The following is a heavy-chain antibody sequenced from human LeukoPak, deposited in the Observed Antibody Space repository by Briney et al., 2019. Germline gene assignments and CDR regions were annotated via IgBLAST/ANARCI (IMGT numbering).Heavy chain of an antibody. CDR1: GFTFADYS. V-gene: IGHV3-21*01. D-gene: IGHD3-22*01. Sequence: GGSLRLSCAASGFTFADYSMNWVRQAPGKGLEWVSSISSSSSYIFYADSVKGRFTISRDNARNSLFLQMNSLRAEDTAVYYCARDGRNYYDSSGYYPGDYWGQGTLVTVSS. J-gene: IGHJ4*02. CDR2: ISSSSSYI. CDR3: ARDGRNYYDSSGYYPGDY.